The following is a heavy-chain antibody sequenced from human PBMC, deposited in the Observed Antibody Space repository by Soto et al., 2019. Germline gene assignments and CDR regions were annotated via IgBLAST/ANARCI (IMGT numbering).Heavy chain of an antibody. CDR3: ARHGITGSYYDAFDI. CDR1: SFSSSISLFH. Sequence: SKRLSLTCTLTSFSSSISLFHCGWIRQPPGKGLEWIASIKYRGTTFYNPSLKRRVTLSVDTSKNQFALKLSSVTAAETAVYYCARHGITGSYYDAFDIWGQGTMVS. V-gene: IGHV4-39*01. CDR2: IKYRGTT. J-gene: IGHJ3*02. D-gene: IGHD1-26*01.